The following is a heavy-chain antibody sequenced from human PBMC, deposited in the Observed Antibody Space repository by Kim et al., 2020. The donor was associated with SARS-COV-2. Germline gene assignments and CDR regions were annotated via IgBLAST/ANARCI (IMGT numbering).Heavy chain of an antibody. Sequence: SETLSLTCTVSGDAMSSRTYYWGWIRQPPGKGLESIGSFYYSGNTFYNPSLKSRVTISVDTSKNQFSLKLSSVTAADTGIYYCARHGRNRGNYSPFDPWGQGILVTVSS. D-gene: IGHD2-15*01. CDR1: GDAMSSRTYY. CDR3: ARHGRNRGNYSPFDP. CDR2: FYYSGNT. V-gene: IGHV4-39*01. J-gene: IGHJ5*02.